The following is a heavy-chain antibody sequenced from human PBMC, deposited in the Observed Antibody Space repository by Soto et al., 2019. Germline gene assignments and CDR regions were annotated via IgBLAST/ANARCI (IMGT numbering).Heavy chain of an antibody. V-gene: IGHV3-21*01. CDR3: ARDEAVAGTSYFDY. CDR1: GFTFSSYA. D-gene: IGHD6-19*01. J-gene: IGHJ4*02. Sequence: GGSLRLSCAASGFTFSSYAMSWVRQAPGKGLEWVSSISSSGGNTYYADSVKGRFTISRDNAKNSLYLQMNSLRAEDTAVYYCARDEAVAGTSYFDYWGQGTLVTVSS. CDR2: ISSSGGNT.